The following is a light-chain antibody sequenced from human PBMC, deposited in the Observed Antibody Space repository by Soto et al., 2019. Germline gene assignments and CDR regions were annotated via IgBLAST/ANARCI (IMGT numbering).Light chain of an antibody. CDR1: SSNIGSNT. J-gene: IGLJ2*01. Sequence: QSVLTQPPSASGTPGQRVTISCSGSSSNIGSNTVNWYQQLPGTAPKLLIYSNNQRPSGVPDRFSGSKSGTSASLAISGLQSEDEADYYFSAWDDSLNGGGLFGGGTKLTVL. CDR3: SAWDDSLNGGGL. CDR2: SNN. V-gene: IGLV1-44*01.